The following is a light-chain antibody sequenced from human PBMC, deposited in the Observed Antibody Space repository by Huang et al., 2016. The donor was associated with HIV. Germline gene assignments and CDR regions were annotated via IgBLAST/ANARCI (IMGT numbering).Light chain of an antibody. CDR3: QQYNNWPPLT. CDR2: GAS. V-gene: IGKV3-15*01. CDR1: QSVSSN. J-gene: IGKJ4*01. Sequence: EIVMTQSPATLSVSPGERATLSCRASQSVSSNLAWYQQKPGQAPRLLIYGASTRATGIPARFICSGSGTDFTLTISSLQYEDFAFYYCQQYNNWPPLTFGGGTKVEIK.